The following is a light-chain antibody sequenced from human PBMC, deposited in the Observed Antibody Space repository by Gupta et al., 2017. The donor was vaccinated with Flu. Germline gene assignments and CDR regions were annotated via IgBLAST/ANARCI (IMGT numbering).Light chain of an antibody. CDR3: CSYAGSNNLV. V-gene: IGLV2-8*01. CDR2: EVS. J-gene: IGLJ2*01. CDR1: GSDVGGYNH. Sequence: QSALTQPPSASGSTGQSVTVSCTGTGSDVGGYNHVSWYQHHPGTAPKLIVYEVSKRPSGVPNRFSGSKSGNTASLTISGLQAEEEAVYYCCSYAGSNNLVFGGGTKLTVL.